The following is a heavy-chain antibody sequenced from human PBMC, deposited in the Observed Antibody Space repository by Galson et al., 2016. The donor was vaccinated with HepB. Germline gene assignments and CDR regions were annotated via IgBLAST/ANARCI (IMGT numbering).Heavy chain of an antibody. CDR2: VKDKTQGVAT. CDR3: FMGRRGNWDDAFEN. V-gene: IGHV3-15*01. D-gene: IGHD1-1*01. CDR1: GFTFSDAW. J-gene: IGHJ3*02. Sequence: SLRLSCAVSGFTFSDAWMTWIRQVSGKGLEWIGRVKDKTQGVATDYAAPVKDRFSISRDDSTNTLYPQMSSLQTEDTAVYYCFMGRRGNWDDAFENWGQGTLVTVSS.